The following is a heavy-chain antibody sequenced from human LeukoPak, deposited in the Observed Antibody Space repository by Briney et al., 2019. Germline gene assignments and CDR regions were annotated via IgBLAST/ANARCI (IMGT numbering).Heavy chain of an antibody. CDR1: GFTFSRYA. Sequence: PGGSLRLSCAASGFTFSRYAMHWVRQAPGKGLEWVAVISYDGSKEYYADSVKGRFIISRDNSKNTVYVEMNSLRAEDTAVYYCARATVTTGAYFDYWGQGTLVPVSS. CDR3: ARATVTTGAYFDY. J-gene: IGHJ4*02. CDR2: ISYDGSKE. V-gene: IGHV3-30-3*01. D-gene: IGHD4-17*01.